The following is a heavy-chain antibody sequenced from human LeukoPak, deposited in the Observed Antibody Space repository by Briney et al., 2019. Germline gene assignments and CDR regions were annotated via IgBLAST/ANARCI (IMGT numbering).Heavy chain of an antibody. J-gene: IGHJ4*02. V-gene: IGHV4-4*07. CDR2: IYTSGST. CDR1: GGSISSYY. D-gene: IGHD6-13*01. CDR3: ARTEDAIAAAGTIDY. Sequence: SETLSLTCTVSGGSISSYYWSWIRQPAGKGLEWIGRIYTSGSTNYNPSLKSRVTMSIDTSKNQFSLKLSSVTAADTAVYYCARTEDAIAAAGTIDYWGQGTLVTVSS.